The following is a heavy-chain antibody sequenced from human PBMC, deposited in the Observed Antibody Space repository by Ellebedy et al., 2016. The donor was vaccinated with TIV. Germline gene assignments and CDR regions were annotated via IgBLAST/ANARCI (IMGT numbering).Heavy chain of an antibody. CDR2: VNPLNGGT. V-gene: IGHV1-46*01. J-gene: IGHJ4*02. Sequence: AASVKVSCKASGYTFTSDLIHWVRQPPGQGLEWMGTVNPLNGGTGYAQRFQARVTMTRDTSASTVYMELSSRRSDDTAVYYCAREGGVYYFDYWGQGTLVTVSS. D-gene: IGHD2-8*02. CDR1: GYTFTSDL. CDR3: AREGGVYYFDY.